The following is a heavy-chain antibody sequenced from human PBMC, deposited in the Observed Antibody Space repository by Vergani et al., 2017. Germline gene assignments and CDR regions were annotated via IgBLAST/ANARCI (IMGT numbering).Heavy chain of an antibody. Sequence: QMQLVQSGPELKKPGTSVKVSCKASGFTFTSSAVQWVRQARGQRLEWIGWIVVGSGNTNYAQKFQERVTITRDMSTSTAYMELSSLRSEDTAVYYCAAGGDMVRGVITDYYYGMDVWGQGTTVTVSS. CDR1: GFTFTSSA. CDR3: AAGGDMVRGVITDYYYGMDV. J-gene: IGHJ6*02. D-gene: IGHD3-10*01. V-gene: IGHV1-58*01. CDR2: IVVGSGNT.